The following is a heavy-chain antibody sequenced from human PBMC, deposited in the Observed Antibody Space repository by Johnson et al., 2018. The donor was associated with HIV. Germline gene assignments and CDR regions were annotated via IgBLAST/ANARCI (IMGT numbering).Heavy chain of an antibody. CDR1: GFTFSSYA. CDR2: ISYDGSNK. V-gene: IGHV3-30-3*01. J-gene: IGHJ3*02. Sequence: VQLVESGGGVVQPGRSLRLSCAASGFTFSSYAMHWVRQAPGKGLEWVAVISYDGSNKYYADSVKGRFTISRDNSKNTLYLQMNSLRAEDTAVYYCAKDRVGATDANAFDIWGQGTMVTVSS. CDR3: AKDRVGATDANAFDI. D-gene: IGHD1-26*01.